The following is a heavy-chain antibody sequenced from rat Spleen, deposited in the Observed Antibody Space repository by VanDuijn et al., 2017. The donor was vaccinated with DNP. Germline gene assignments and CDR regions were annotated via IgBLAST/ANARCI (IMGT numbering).Heavy chain of an antibody. CDR3: AKDRTGGFAMDA. V-gene: IGHV5-58*01. CDR2: INTDGDTT. J-gene: IGHJ4*01. Sequence: EVQLVETGGGLVQPGRSLKLSCVASGFTFSSYWMFWIRQAPGKGLEWVASINTDGDTTYYPDSVKGRFTVSRDNAENTVCLQMNSLRSEDTATYYCAKDRTGGFAMDAWGQGTSVTVSS. D-gene: IGHD4-1*01. CDR1: GFTFSSYW.